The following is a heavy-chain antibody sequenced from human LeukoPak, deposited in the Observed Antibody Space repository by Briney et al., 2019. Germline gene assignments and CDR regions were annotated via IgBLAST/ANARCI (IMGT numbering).Heavy chain of an antibody. D-gene: IGHD4-17*01. CDR3: AKGHTDYGTGLDC. CDR1: GFTFSTYA. CDR2: ISGGGDNT. J-gene: IGHJ4*02. Sequence: GGSLRLSCAASGFTFSTYAMSWVRQAPGKGLEWVSIISGGGDNTYYVDSVKGRFTISRDNSRNTLYLQMNSLRVEDTAVYYCAKGHTDYGTGLDCWGQGTLVIVSS. V-gene: IGHV3-23*01.